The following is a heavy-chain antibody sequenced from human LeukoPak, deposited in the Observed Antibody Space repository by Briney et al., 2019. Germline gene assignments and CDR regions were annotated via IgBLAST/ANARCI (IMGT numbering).Heavy chain of an antibody. J-gene: IGHJ4*02. V-gene: IGHV3-7*01. CDR3: ARDRGYSTFDY. CDR2: MKEDGGEI. Sequence: TGGSLRLSCEASAFTFNSYWMSWVRQAPGKGLEWVANMKEDGGEINYVDSVKGRFTISRDNAKNSLFLQMNSLRVEDTAVYYCARDRGYSTFDYWGQGTLVTVSS. D-gene: IGHD4-23*01. CDR1: AFTFNSYW.